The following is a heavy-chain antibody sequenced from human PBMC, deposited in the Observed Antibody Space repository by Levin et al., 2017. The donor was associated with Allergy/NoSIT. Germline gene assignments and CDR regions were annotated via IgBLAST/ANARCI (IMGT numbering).Heavy chain of an antibody. CDR1: GFTFSSYA. J-gene: IGHJ4*02. D-gene: IGHD3-10*01. V-gene: IGHV3-23*01. Sequence: AGGSLRLSCAASGFTFSSYAMSWVRQAPGKGLEWVSAISGSGGSTYYADSVKGRFTISRDNSKNTLYLQMNSLRAEDTAVYYCAKSAFVFGSGSYADYYFDYWGQGTLVTVSS. CDR2: ISGSGGST. CDR3: AKSAFVFGSGSYADYYFDY.